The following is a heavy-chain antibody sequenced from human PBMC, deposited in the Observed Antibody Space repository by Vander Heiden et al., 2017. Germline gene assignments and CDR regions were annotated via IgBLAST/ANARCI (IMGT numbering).Heavy chain of an antibody. CDR1: GFTFSSYE. CDR2: ISCSGSTI. V-gene: IGHV3-48*03. CDR3: ARGLPGIAGEGGLFYY. D-gene: IGHD6-13*01. Sequence: EVQLVESGGGLVQPGGSLRLSCAASGFTFSSYEMNWVRQAPGKGLEWVSYISCSGSTIYYADSVKGRFTISRDNAKNSLYLQMNRLGAEETAVYYLARGLPGIAGEGGLFYYWGQGTLVTVSS. J-gene: IGHJ4*02.